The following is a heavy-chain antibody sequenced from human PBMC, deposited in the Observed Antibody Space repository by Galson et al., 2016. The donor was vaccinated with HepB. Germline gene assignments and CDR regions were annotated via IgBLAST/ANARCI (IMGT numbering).Heavy chain of an antibody. CDR3: ASRPGVGWFDP. CDR1: GASVTRVSYY. D-gene: IGHD1-26*01. Sequence: ETLSLTCTVSGASVTRVSYYWSWIRQPLGKGLEWIGYIYYTGSTNYNPSLKSRATLSVDMSKNHFSLKLSSVTAADTAVYYCASRPGVGWFDPWGQGTLVTVSS. V-gene: IGHV4-61*03. CDR2: IYYTGST. J-gene: IGHJ5*02.